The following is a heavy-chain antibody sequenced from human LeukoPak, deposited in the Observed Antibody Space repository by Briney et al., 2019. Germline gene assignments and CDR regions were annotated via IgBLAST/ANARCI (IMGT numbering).Heavy chain of an antibody. CDR2: IYCSGST. Sequence: SDTLSLMCAVSGGLISIHYWRCTRHPRGKALEWIEHIYCSGSTNYNPALKRRVIITVDTSKNQYLLKLSSVTAADTAVYYCARSYSSSPFDYWGQGTLVTVSS. V-gene: IGHV4-59*07. CDR1: GGLISIHY. CDR3: ARSYSSSPFDY. D-gene: IGHD6-6*01. J-gene: IGHJ4*02.